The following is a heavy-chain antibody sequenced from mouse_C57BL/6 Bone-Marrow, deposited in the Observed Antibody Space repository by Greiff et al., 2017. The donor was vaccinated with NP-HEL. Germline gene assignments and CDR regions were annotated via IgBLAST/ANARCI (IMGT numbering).Heavy chain of an antibody. CDR1: GYTFTSYW. D-gene: IGHD2-5*01. CDR2: IYPGSGST. Sequence: VQLQQSGAELVKPGASVKMSCKASGYTFTSYWITWVKQRPGQGLEWIGDIYPGSGSTNYNEKFKSKATLTVDTSSSTAYMQLSSLTSENAAVYYCARCEAYYSNSFDYWGQGTTLTVSS. J-gene: IGHJ2*01. V-gene: IGHV1-55*01. CDR3: ARCEAYYSNSFDY.